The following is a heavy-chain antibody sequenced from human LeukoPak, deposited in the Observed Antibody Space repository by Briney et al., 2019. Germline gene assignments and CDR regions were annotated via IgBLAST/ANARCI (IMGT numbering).Heavy chain of an antibody. CDR1: GGSISSSNFY. D-gene: IGHD3-10*01. V-gene: IGHV4-39*07. CDR3: ARDARVQKWFGELLKTTTYYFDY. J-gene: IGHJ4*02. Sequence: SSETLSLTCTVSGGSISSSNFYWGWIRQPPGKGLEWIGSIYYSGSTYYNPPLKSRVSISVDTSKNQFSLKLSSVTAADTAVYYCARDARVQKWFGELLKTTTYYFDYWGQGTLVTVSS. CDR2: IYYSGST.